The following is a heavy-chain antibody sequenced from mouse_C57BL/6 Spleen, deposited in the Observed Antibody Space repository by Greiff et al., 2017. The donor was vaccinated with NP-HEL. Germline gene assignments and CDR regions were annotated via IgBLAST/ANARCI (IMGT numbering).Heavy chain of an antibody. CDR3: ARDDGYGAMDY. Sequence: EVHLVESGPGLVKPSQSLSLTCSVTGYSITSGYYWNWIRQFPGNKLEWMGYISYDGSNNYNPSLKNRISITRDTSKNQFFLKLNSVTTEDTATYYCARDDGYGAMDYWGQGTSVTVSS. J-gene: IGHJ4*01. D-gene: IGHD2-3*01. CDR1: GYSITSGYY. V-gene: IGHV3-6*01. CDR2: ISYDGSN.